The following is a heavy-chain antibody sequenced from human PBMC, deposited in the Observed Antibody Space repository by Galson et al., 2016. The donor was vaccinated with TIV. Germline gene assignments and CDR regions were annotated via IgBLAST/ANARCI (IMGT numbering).Heavy chain of an antibody. CDR1: GFTFSNYW. J-gene: IGHJ4*02. V-gene: IGHV3-74*01. Sequence: SLRLSCATSGFTFSNYWMHWVRQAPGKGLVWVSRISSDGSGTSYADSVKGRFTISRDNAKNNLYLQMNSLRVEDTALYYCVRDVTSSWDYWVQGTLVTVSS. CDR2: ISSDGSGT. CDR3: VRDVTSSWDY. D-gene: IGHD6-6*01.